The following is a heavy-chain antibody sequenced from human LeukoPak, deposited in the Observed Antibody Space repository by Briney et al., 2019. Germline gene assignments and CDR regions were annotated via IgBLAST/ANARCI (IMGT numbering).Heavy chain of an antibody. CDR2: ITGSGSNT. CDR1: GFTFSSLA. Sequence: GGSLRLSCAASGFTFSSLAMSWVRQAPGEGLEWVSAITGSGSNTYYADSVKGRFTISRDNSKNTLYLQMNSMRADDTAVYYCARRTALEQYFDYWGQGTLVTVSS. J-gene: IGHJ4*02. CDR3: ARRTALEQYFDY. V-gene: IGHV3-23*01. D-gene: IGHD1/OR15-1a*01.